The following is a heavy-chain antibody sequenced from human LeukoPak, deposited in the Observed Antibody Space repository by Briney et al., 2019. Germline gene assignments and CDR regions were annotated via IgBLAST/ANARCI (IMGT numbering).Heavy chain of an antibody. CDR3: ARGYCSSATCRHFDY. D-gene: IGHD2-2*01. J-gene: IGHJ4*02. CDR1: GYAFTNYA. Sequence: AASVTESCKASGYAFTNYAISWVRQAPGQGLEWMGWISVYNGNTNYAQKLQGRVTMTADTSTTTAYMELRSLRSDDTAVYYCARGYCSSATCRHFDYWGQGALVTVSS. CDR2: ISVYNGNT. V-gene: IGHV1-18*01.